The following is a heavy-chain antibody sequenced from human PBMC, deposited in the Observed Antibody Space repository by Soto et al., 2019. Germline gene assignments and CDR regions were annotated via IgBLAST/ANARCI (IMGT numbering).Heavy chain of an antibody. V-gene: IGHV5-51*01. CDR2: IYPGDSDT. CDR1: GYTFTNYW. J-gene: IGHJ6*02. Sequence: GESLKISCKGSGYTFTNYWIGWVRQMPGKGPEWMGIIYPGDSDTKYNPSFQGQVTISAGKSITTTYLQWSSLKASDTAIYYCAASIFYYGMDVWGQGTTVTVSS. CDR3: AASIFYYGMDV.